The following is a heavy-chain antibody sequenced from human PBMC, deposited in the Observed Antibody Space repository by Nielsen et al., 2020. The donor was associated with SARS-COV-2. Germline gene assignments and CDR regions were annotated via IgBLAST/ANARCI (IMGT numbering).Heavy chain of an antibody. CDR3: ARQVDSSSWYYYYYMDV. D-gene: IGHD6-13*01. CDR1: GGSISSYY. CDR2: IYYSGST. V-gene: IGHV4-59*08. J-gene: IGHJ6*03. Sequence: SETLSLTCTVSGGSISSYYWSWIRQHPGKGLEWIGYIYYSGSTYYNPSLKSRVTISVDTSKNQFSLKLSSVTAADTAVYYCARQVDSSSWYYYYYMDVWGKGTTVTVSS.